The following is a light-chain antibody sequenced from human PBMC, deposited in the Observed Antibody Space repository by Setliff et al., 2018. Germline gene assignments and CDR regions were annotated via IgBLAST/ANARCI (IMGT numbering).Light chain of an antibody. V-gene: IGLV3-1*01. Sequence: SYELTQPPSVSVSPGQTASITCSGDKLGDKYACWYQQKPGQSPVLVIYQDSKRPSGIPERFSGSNSGNTATLTISGTQAMDEADHYCQAWDSSTAQAVFGTGTKVTVL. CDR2: QDS. J-gene: IGLJ1*01. CDR1: KLGDKY. CDR3: QAWDSSTAQAV.